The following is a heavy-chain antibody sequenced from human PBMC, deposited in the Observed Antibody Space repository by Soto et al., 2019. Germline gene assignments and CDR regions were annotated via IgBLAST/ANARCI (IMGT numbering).Heavy chain of an antibody. D-gene: IGHD6-13*01. CDR3: AREDSSSWYWFDT. CDR1: GGSISSGGYY. Sequence: SETLSLTCTVSGGSISSGGYYWSWIRQHPGKGLEWIGYIYYSGSTYYNPSLKSRVTISVDTSKNQFSLKLSSVTAADTAVYYCAREDSSSWYWFDTWGQGTLVTVSS. J-gene: IGHJ5*02. V-gene: IGHV4-31*03. CDR2: IYYSGST.